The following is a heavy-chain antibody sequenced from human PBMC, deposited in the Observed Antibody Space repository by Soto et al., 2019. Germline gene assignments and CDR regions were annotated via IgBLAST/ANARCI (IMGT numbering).Heavy chain of an antibody. CDR1: GGSISSGGYY. CDR2: IYYSGST. V-gene: IGHV4-31*03. J-gene: IGHJ4*02. D-gene: IGHD2-21*02. CDR3: ARGGSLRGGNSAVFDY. Sequence: LSLTCPVSGGSISSGGYYWSWIRQHPGKGLEWIGYIYYSGSTYYNPSLKSRVTISVDTSKNQFSLKLSSVTAADTAVYYCARGGSLRGGNSAVFDYWGQGTLVTV.